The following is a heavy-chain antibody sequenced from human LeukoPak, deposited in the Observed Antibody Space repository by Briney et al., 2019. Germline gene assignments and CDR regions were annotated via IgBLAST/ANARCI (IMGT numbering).Heavy chain of an antibody. Sequence: PGGSLRLSCAASGFTFSSYGMHWVRQAPGKGLEWVAFIRYDGSNKYYSDSVKGRFTISRDNSKNTLYLQMNSLRAEDTAVYYCVKDNPLDYWGQGTLVIVSS. CDR2: IRYDGSNK. J-gene: IGHJ4*02. CDR1: GFTFSSYG. V-gene: IGHV3-30*02. D-gene: IGHD1-14*01. CDR3: VKDNPLDY.